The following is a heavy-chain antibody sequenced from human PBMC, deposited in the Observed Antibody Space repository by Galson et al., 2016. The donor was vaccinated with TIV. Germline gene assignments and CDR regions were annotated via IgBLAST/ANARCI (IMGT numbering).Heavy chain of an antibody. CDR1: GGFINSDGYY. D-gene: IGHD4-17*01. CDR3: ARDKNDYGVDAFDI. J-gene: IGHJ3*02. V-gene: IGHV4-31*03. Sequence: TLSLTCTVSGGFINSDGYYWSWLRQHPGKGLEWIGYIYFSGTTQYNPPLKSRVTISVDTSKTQFSLNLSSVTAADTAVYYCARDKNDYGVDAFDIWGQGTMVIVSS. CDR2: IYFSGTT.